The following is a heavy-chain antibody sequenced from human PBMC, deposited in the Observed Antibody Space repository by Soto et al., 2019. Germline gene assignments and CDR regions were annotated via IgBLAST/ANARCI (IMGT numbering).Heavy chain of an antibody. CDR2: ISHSGST. V-gene: IGHV4-30-2*01. J-gene: IGHJ4*02. Sequence: QLQLQESGSGLVKPSQTLSLTCAVSGGSISSGGYSWSWIRQPPGKGLEWIGYISHSGSTYYTPSLKGRVTMSVDRSKNQSSLKLSSVTAADTAVYYCASGSHVPHYWGQGTLVTVSS. D-gene: IGHD6-6*01. CDR3: ASGSHVPHY. CDR1: GGSISSGGYS.